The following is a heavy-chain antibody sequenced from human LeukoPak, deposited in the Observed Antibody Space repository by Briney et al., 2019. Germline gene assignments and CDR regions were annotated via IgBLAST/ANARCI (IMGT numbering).Heavy chain of an antibody. D-gene: IGHD2-2*01. CDR3: ARAYCSSTSCYSNY. V-gene: IGHV1-2*02. CDR2: INPNSGGT. Sequence: ASVKVSCKASGYTFTGYYMHWVRQAPGQGLEWMGWINPNSGGTTYAQKFQGRVTMTRDTSISTAYMELSRLRSDDTAVYYCARAYCSSTSCYSNYWGQGTLVTVSS. J-gene: IGHJ4*02. CDR1: GYTFTGYY.